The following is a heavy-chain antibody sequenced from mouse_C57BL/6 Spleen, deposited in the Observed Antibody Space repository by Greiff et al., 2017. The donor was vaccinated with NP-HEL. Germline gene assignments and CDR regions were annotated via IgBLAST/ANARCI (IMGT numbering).Heavy chain of an antibody. CDR3: ASPLYYYGSEGLDY. CDR2: INPNNGGT. Sequence: DVQLQESGPELVKPGASVKMSCKASGYTFTDYNMHWVKQSHGKSLEWIGYINPNNGGTSYNQKFKGKATLTVNKSSSTAYMELRSLTSEDSAVYYCASPLYYYGSEGLDYWGQGTTLTVSS. J-gene: IGHJ2*01. CDR1: GYTFTDYN. D-gene: IGHD1-1*01. V-gene: IGHV1-22*01.